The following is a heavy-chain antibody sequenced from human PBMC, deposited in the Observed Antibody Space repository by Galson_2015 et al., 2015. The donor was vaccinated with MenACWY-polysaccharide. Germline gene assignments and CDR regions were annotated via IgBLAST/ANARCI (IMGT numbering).Heavy chain of an antibody. CDR3: ARSPGGYSSGWACWFDP. J-gene: IGHJ5*02. CDR2: IYYSGST. Sequence: ETLSLTCSVSGGSLTAYYWAWIRQPPGKGLEWIGCIYYSGSTKYSPSLNSRVTISVDTSNNQFSLKLSSVTAADTAVYYCARSPGGYSSGWACWFDPWGQGSLVIVSS. V-gene: IGHV4-59*01. CDR1: GGSLTAYY. D-gene: IGHD5-18*01.